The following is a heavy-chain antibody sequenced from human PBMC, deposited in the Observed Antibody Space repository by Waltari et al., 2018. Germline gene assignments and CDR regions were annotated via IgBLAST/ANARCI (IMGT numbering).Heavy chain of an antibody. J-gene: IGHJ4*02. V-gene: IGHV3-48*01. Sequence: EVQLVESGGGLVQPGGSLRLSCAASGFTFSSYSMNWVRQAPGKGLGLVSYISSSSSNIYYADSVKGRVTISRDNAKNSLYLQMNSLRAEDTAVYYCTSGSYVSGYWGQGTLVTVSS. CDR2: ISSSSSNI. CDR3: TSGSYVSGY. D-gene: IGHD1-26*01. CDR1: GFTFSSYS.